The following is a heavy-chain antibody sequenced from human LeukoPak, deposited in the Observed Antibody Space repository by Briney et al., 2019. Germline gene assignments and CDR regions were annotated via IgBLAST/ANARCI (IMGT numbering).Heavy chain of an antibody. V-gene: IGHV3-23*01. D-gene: IGHD2-15*01. CDR2: ISGSGDST. Sequence: GGSLRLSCAASGFTFSNYAMNWVRQAPGKGLEWVSVISGSGDSTYYTDSVKGRFTISRDNSKSTLYLQMNSLRAEDTAVYYCARDLSCNGGNTLGYFDSWGQGALVTVSS. J-gene: IGHJ4*02. CDR3: ARDLSCNGGNTLGYFDS. CDR1: GFTFSNYA.